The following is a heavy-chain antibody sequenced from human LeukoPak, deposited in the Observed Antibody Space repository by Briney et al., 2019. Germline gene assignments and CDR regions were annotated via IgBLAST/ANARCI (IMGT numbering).Heavy chain of an antibody. CDR2: ISGSGGST. V-gene: IGHV3-23*01. CDR3: AKESDFWSGYLDY. J-gene: IGHJ4*02. CDR1: GFTFSTYA. Sequence: GGSLRLSCVASGFTFSTYAMSWVRQAPGKGLEWVSAISGSGGSTYYADSVKGRFTISRDNSKSTLYLQMNSLRAEDTAVYYCAKESDFWSGYLDYWGQGTLVTVSS. D-gene: IGHD3-3*01.